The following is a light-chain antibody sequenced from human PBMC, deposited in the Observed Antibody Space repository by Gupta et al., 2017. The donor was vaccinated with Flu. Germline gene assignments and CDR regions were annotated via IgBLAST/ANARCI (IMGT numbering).Light chain of an antibody. Sequence: EMVMTQSSAAQSVSPGERATLSCRARQSVRSNLAWYQQKPDQAPRLLIYGASTRATGIPARFSGSGSGTEFTLTISSLQSEDFAVYYCHQYNNWPPLTFGGGTKVEIK. CDR1: QSVRSN. V-gene: IGKV3-15*01. CDR3: HQYNNWPPLT. J-gene: IGKJ4*01. CDR2: GAS.